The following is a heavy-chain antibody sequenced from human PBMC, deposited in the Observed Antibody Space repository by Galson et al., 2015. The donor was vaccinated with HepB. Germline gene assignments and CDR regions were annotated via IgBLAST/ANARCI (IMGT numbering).Heavy chain of an antibody. Sequence: SLRLSCAASGFTFSSYAMHWVRQAPGKGLEWVAVISYDGSNKYYADSVKGRFTISRDNSKNTLYLQMNSLRAEDTAVYYCARDVWFDPWGQGTLVTVSS. CDR3: ARDVWFDP. CDR2: ISYDGSNK. V-gene: IGHV3-30-3*01. J-gene: IGHJ5*02. CDR1: GFTFSSYA.